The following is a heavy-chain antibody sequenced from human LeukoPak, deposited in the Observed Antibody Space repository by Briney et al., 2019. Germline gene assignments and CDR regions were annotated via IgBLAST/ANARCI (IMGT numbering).Heavy chain of an antibody. CDR3: ARATATVVEFDC. J-gene: IGHJ4*02. CDR1: GGSISCGGCY. D-gene: IGHD4-23*01. V-gene: IGHV4-31*03. Sequence: SETLSLTCTASGGSISCGGCYWSWIRQHPGKGLEWIGYIYYSGSTYYNPSLKSRVTISVDTSKNQFSLNLSSVTAADTAVYYCARATATVVEFDCWGQGTLVTVSS. CDR2: IYYSGST.